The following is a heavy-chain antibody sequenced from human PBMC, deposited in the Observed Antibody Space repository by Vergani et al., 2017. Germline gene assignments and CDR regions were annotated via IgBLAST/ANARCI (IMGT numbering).Heavy chain of an antibody. D-gene: IGHD6-6*01. J-gene: IGHJ3*02. CDR3: ARQREYSSSNLVPDAFDI. Sequence: QLQLQESGPGLVKPSETLSLTCTVSGGSISSSSYYWGWIRQPPGKGLEWIGSIYYSGSTYYNPSLKSRVTISVDTSKNQFSLKLSSVTAADTAVYYCARQREYSSSNLVPDAFDIWGQGTMVTVSS. V-gene: IGHV4-39*01. CDR2: IYYSGST. CDR1: GGSISSSSYY.